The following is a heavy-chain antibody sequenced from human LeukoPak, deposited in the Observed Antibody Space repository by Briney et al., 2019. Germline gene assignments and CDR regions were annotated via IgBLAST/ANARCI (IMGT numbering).Heavy chain of an antibody. D-gene: IGHD4-23*01. Sequence: PGGSLRLSCAASGFTFSSYWMSWVRQAPGKGLEWVANMKQDGSEKYYVDSVKGRFTISRDNAKNSLYLQLNSLRAEDTALYYCACYGGNAGGAFDFWGQGTMVTVSS. CDR1: GFTFSSYW. CDR2: MKQDGSEK. J-gene: IGHJ3*01. CDR3: ACYGGNAGGAFDF. V-gene: IGHV3-7*01.